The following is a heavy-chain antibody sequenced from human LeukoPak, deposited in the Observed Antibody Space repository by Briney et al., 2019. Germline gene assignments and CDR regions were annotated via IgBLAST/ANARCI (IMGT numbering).Heavy chain of an antibody. CDR2: ISGSGGST. D-gene: IGHD1-14*01. J-gene: IGHJ4*02. V-gene: IGHV3-23*01. Sequence: GGSLSLSCAASGFTFSSYAMSWVRQAPGNGLEWVSGISGSGGSTYYADSVKGRFIISRDNSKNTLYLQMKSLRAEDTAVYYCAKDRVRKHLWDAGEFDFWGQGTLVPVSS. CDR1: GFTFSSYA. CDR3: AKDRVRKHLWDAGEFDF.